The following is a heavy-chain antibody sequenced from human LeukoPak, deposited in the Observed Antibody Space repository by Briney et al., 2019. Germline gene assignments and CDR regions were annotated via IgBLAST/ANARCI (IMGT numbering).Heavy chain of an antibody. CDR3: ARVGTIAAAGTVDY. CDR2: ISSSGGTK. V-gene: IGHV3-11*01. D-gene: IGHD6-13*01. CDR1: GFTFSDYY. Sequence: GGSLRLSCAASGFTFSDYYMSWIRQAPGKGREWVSYISSSGGTKTYADSVKGRFTISTDNAKNSLYLQMNSLRAEDTAVYYCARVGTIAAAGTVDYCGQGTLVTVSS. J-gene: IGHJ4*02.